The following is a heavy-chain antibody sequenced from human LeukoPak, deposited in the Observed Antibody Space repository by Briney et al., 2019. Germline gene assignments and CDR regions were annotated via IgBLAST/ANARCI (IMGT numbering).Heavy chain of an antibody. CDR1: GFTFSSHW. D-gene: IGHD3-16*01. J-gene: IGHJ4*02. V-gene: IGHV3-74*01. Sequence: GGSLRLSCAASGFTFSSHWMHWVRQAPGKGLEWISRINSDGSSTDYADSVKGRFTISRDNTKNTLYLQMNSLRAEDTAVYYCASSLGPLTEYWGQGTLVTVSS. CDR3: ASSLGPLTEY. CDR2: INSDGSST.